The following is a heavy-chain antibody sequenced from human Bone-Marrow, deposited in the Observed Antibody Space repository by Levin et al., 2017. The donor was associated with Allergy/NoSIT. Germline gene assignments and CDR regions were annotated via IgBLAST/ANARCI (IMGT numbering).Heavy chain of an antibody. CDR1: GFTFSNYA. V-gene: IGHV3-23*01. CDR3: ARESYYNDSSAVPRAFDI. CDR2: ITDSGAYT. Sequence: PGGSLRLSCAASGFTFSNYAMNWVRQAPGKGLEWVSGITDSGAYTYYADSVKGRFTISRDSSKNTVYLQMNSLRAEDTAIYYCARESYYNDSSAVPRAFDIWGQGTLVTVSS. D-gene: IGHD3-22*01. J-gene: IGHJ3*02.